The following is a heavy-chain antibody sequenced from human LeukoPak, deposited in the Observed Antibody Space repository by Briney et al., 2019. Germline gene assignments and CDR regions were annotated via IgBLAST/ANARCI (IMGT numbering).Heavy chain of an antibody. CDR2: MNPKSGNT. Sequence: GASVKVSCKASGYTFTKYDINWVRQATGQGLEWMGWMNPKSGNTGYAQKFQGRVIMTRDTSISTAYMELSSLRSEDTAVYYCARGIGGYSYGNVDYWGQGTLVTVSS. D-gene: IGHD5-18*01. V-gene: IGHV1-8*01. CDR3: ARGIGGYSYGNVDY. J-gene: IGHJ4*02. CDR1: GYTFTKYD.